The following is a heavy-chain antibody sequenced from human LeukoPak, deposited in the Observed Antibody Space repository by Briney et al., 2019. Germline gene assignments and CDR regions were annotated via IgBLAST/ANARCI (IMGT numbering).Heavy chain of an antibody. CDR2: IRGSGGST. Sequence: PGGSLRLSCAASGFTFSSNAMSWVRQAPGKGLEWVSAIRGSGGSTYYADSVKGRFTITRDNSKNTLYVQMDSLRAEDTAVYYCAKDATPRNRLWDHFDSWGQGTLVTVSS. V-gene: IGHV3-23*01. CDR3: AKDATPRNRLWDHFDS. D-gene: IGHD2-21*01. CDR1: GFTFSSNA. J-gene: IGHJ4*02.